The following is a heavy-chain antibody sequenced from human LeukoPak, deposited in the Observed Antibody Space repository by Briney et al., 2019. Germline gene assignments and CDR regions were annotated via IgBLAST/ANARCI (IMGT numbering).Heavy chain of an antibody. Sequence: SETLSLTCAVYGGSFSGYYWSWIRQPPGKGLEWIGEINHSGSTNYNPSLKSRVTISVDTSKNQFSLKLSSVTAADTAVYYCARAYYYGSGTGWFDPWGQGTLVTVSS. CDR1: GGSFSGYY. CDR3: ARAYYYGSGTGWFDP. V-gene: IGHV4-34*01. D-gene: IGHD3-10*01. J-gene: IGHJ5*02. CDR2: INHSGST.